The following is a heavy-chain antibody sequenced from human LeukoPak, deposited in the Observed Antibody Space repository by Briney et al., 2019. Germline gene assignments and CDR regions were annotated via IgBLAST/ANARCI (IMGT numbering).Heavy chain of an antibody. CDR1: GFTFNSYW. Sequence: PGGSLRLSCAASGFTFNSYWMHWVRQAPGKGLVWVSHINSDGSRTNYADSVKGRFTISRDNAKNTLYLQMNSLRAEDMALYYCAKGTKQRSSTGVVNNYYFDYWGQGTLVTVSS. J-gene: IGHJ4*02. CDR2: INSDGSRT. V-gene: IGHV3-74*01. D-gene: IGHD3-3*01. CDR3: AKGTKQRSSTGVVNNYYFDY.